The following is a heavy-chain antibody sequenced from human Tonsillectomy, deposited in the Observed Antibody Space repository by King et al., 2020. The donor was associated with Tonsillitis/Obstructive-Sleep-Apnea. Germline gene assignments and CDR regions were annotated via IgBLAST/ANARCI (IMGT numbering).Heavy chain of an antibody. CDR1: GASISDSNC. CDR3: ARMFGVINSPNLDY. J-gene: IGHJ4*02. Sequence: VQLVESGPGLVKPSGTLSLTCAVSGASISDSNCWTWVRQPPGKGLEWIGEIYHSGGAKYSPSPESRVTISVDKSKNDVSLKLRSVTAAETAVYYCARMFGVINSPNLDYWGQGTLVTVSS. CDR2: IYHSGGA. D-gene: IGHD3-3*01. V-gene: IGHV4-4*02.